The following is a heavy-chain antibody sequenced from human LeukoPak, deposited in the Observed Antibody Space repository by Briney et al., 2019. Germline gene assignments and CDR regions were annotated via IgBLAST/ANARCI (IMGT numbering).Heavy chain of an antibody. CDR1: GFTFSSYW. D-gene: IGHD4-11*01. J-gene: IGHJ4*02. CDR2: ITSDGSST. CDR3: GRDRNYEEPFDY. V-gene: IGHV3-74*01. Sequence: PGGSLRLSCAASGFTFSSYWMHWVRQAPGKGLVWVSRITSDGSSTSYADSVKGRFTISRDNAKNTVYLQMNSLRAEDTAVYYCGRDRNYEEPFDYCGQGALVTVSS.